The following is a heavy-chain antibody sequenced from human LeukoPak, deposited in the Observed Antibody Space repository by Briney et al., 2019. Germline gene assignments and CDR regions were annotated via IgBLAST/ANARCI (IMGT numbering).Heavy chain of an antibody. CDR1: GFTFSTYG. CDR2: ISGSGGST. Sequence: PGGSLRLSCAASGFTFSTYGMAWVRQAPGKGLEWVSLISGSGGSTYFADSVKGRFTISRDNSSNTVYLQMNSLRADDTAVYYCAKGKSTYYFDYWGQGTLVTVSS. D-gene: IGHD3-10*01. J-gene: IGHJ4*02. V-gene: IGHV3-23*01. CDR3: AKGKSTYYFDY.